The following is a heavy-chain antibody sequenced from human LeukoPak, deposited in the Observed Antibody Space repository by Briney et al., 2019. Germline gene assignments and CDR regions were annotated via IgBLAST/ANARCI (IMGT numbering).Heavy chain of an antibody. D-gene: IGHD3-10*01. J-gene: IGHJ6*02. CDR2: ISWNSGSI. Sequence: PGGSLRLSCAASGFTFDDYAMHWVRQAPGKGLEWVSGISWNSGSIGYADSVKGRFTISRDNAKNSLYLQMNSLRAEDTALYYCAKDMLGYYYGSGSYYNWYYYYGMDVWGQGTTVTVSS. V-gene: IGHV3-9*01. CDR1: GFTFDDYA. CDR3: AKDMLGYYYGSGSYYNWYYYYGMDV.